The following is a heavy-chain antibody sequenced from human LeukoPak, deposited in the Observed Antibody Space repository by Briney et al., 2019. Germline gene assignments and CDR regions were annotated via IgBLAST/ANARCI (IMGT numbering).Heavy chain of an antibody. CDR3: ARVFYYDSSGYYRSAEYFQH. CDR2: IIPIFGTA. CDR1: GGTFSSYA. Sequence: SVRVSCKASGGTFSSYAISWVRQAPGQGLEWMGRIIPIFGTANYAQKFQGRVTITTDESTSTAYMELSSLRSEDTAVYYCARVFYYDSSGYYRSAEYFQHWGQGTLVTVSS. D-gene: IGHD3-22*01. V-gene: IGHV1-69*05. J-gene: IGHJ1*01.